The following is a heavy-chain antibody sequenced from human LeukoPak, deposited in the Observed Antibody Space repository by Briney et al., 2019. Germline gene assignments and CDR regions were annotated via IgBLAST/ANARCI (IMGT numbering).Heavy chain of an antibody. CDR2: IWYDGSNK. V-gene: IGHV3-33*01. CDR1: GFTFSSYG. J-gene: IGHJ4*02. Sequence: GGSLRLSCAASGFTFSSYGMHWVRQAPGKGLEWVAVIWYDGSNKYYADSAKGRFTISRDNSKNTLYLQMNSLRAEDTAVYYCARDPDYDILTGYSYYFDYWGQGTLVTVSS. CDR3: ARDPDYDILTGYSYYFDY. D-gene: IGHD3-9*01.